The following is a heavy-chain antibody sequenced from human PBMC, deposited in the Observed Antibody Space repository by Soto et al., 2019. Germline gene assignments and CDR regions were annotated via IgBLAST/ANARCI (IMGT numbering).Heavy chain of an antibody. D-gene: IGHD3-22*01. CDR2: ISSSSNSI. Sequence: PGGSLRLSCAASGFTFSSYSMNWVRQAPGKGLEWVSYISSSSNSIYYADSVKGRFTISRDNAKNSLFLQMNSLRDEDTAVYYCAREGSSSGPDYEYWGQGTLVTVSS. J-gene: IGHJ4*02. CDR3: AREGSSSGPDYEY. CDR1: GFTFSSYS. V-gene: IGHV3-48*02.